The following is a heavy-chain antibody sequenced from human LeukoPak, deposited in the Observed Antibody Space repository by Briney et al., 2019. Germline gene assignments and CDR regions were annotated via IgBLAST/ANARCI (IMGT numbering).Heavy chain of an antibody. Sequence: GASVKVSCKASGYTFINYYMHWVRQAPGQGLEWMGIINPSGGSTSYAQKFQGRVTMTRDTSTSTVYMELSSLRSEDTAVYYCAREFIHLSYDSSGYYPYWGQGTLVTVSS. J-gene: IGHJ4*02. CDR1: GYTFINYY. V-gene: IGHV1-46*01. CDR3: AREFIHLSYDSSGYYPY. CDR2: INPSGGST. D-gene: IGHD3-22*01.